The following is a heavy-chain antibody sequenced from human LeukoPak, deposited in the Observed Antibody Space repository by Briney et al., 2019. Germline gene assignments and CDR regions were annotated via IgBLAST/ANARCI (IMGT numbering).Heavy chain of an antibody. D-gene: IGHD1/OR15-1a*01. J-gene: IGHJ4*02. CDR3: ARGRLWNIDY. CDR1: GFPFSSYW. CDR2: IKRDGSST. V-gene: IGHV3-74*01. Sequence: PGGSLRLSCAASGFPFSSYWMHWVRQAPGKGLVWVSRIKRDGSSTTYADSVKGRVTISRDNTKNTVYLQINSLRAEDTAVYYCARGRLWNIDYWGQGTLVTVSS.